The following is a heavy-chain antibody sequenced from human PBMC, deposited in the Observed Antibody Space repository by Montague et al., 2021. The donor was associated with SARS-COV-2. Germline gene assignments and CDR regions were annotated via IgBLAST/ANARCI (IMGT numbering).Heavy chain of an antibody. V-gene: IGHV1-18*01. Sequence: SGKVSCKASGYTFTSYGISLVRQAPGQGLEWMGWISAYNGNTNYAQKLQGRVTMTTDTSTSTAYMELRSLRSDDTAVYYCATAVAGFSWFDPWGQGTLVTVSS. J-gene: IGHJ5*02. CDR2: ISAYNGNT. CDR1: GYTFTSYG. CDR3: ATAVAGFSWFDP. D-gene: IGHD6-19*01.